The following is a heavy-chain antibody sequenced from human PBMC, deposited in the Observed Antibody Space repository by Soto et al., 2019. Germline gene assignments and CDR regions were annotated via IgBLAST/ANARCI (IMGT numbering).Heavy chain of an antibody. V-gene: IGHV4-39*01. CDR2: IYYSGSA. CDR1: GGSISSSDYY. Sequence: SETLSLTCTVSGGSISSSDYYWGWIRQPPGKGLEWIGNIYYSGSASYNPSLKSRVTISVDTSKNQASLKLSSVTAADTAVYYCARLGYSYVYYYYGMDGWAQRTTVTVSS. J-gene: IGHJ6*02. D-gene: IGHD5-18*01. CDR3: ARLGYSYVYYYYGMDG.